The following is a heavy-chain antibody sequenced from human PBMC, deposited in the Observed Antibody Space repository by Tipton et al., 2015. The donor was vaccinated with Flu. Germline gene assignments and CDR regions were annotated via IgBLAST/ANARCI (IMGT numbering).Heavy chain of an antibody. CDR2: ISGSGEST. CDR3: AKTRITMVQGVIPYFDY. CDR1: GFTFSSYA. J-gene: IGHJ4*02. V-gene: IGHV3-23*01. Sequence: GSLRLSCVASGFTFSSYAMSWVRQVPGKGLEWVSAISGSGESTYYADSVKGRFTISRDKSENTLSLQMNSLRAEDTAVYYCAKTRITMVQGVIPYFDYWGQGTLVTVSS. D-gene: IGHD3-10*01.